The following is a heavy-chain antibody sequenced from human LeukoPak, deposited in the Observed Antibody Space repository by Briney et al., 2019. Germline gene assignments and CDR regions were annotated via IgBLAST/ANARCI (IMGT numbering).Heavy chain of an antibody. Sequence: GGSLRLSCTASGFTFGDYAMSWVRQAPGKGLEWVGFIRSKAYGGTTEYAASVKGRFTISRDDSKSIAYLQMNSLKPEDTAVYYCTRDAPSYYYDSSGYYDYWGQGTLVTVSS. D-gene: IGHD3-22*01. J-gene: IGHJ4*02. V-gene: IGHV3-49*04. CDR3: TRDAPSYYYDSSGYYDY. CDR2: IRSKAYGGTT. CDR1: GFTFGDYA.